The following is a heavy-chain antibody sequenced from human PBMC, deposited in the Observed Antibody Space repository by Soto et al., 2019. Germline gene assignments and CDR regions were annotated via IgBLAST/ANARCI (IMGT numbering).Heavy chain of an antibody. V-gene: IGHV1-3*01. J-gene: IGHJ6*02. Sequence: GAAVKVSCKASGYTSTNYGMHWVRQAPGQRLEWMGWINAGSGNTKYSQKFQGRITITRDTSASTVYMELSRLRSDDTAVYYCARGFVAGRSGVCHVWGQGTTVTVSS. CDR2: INAGSGNT. CDR1: GYTSTNYG. CDR3: ARGFVAGRSGVCHV. D-gene: IGHD6-19*01.